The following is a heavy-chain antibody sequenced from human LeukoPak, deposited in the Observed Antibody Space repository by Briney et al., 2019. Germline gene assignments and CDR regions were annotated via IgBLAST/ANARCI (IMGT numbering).Heavy chain of an antibody. J-gene: IGHJ4*02. V-gene: IGHV3-23*01. D-gene: IGHD3-22*01. CDR3: AKKRGGITMIVYFDY. CDR1: GFTFSSYG. Sequence: GGSLRLSCAASGFTFSSYGMHWVRQAPGKGLEWVSAISGSGGSTYYADSVKGRFTISRDNSKNTLYLQMNSLRAEDTAVYYCAKKRGGITMIVYFDYWGQGTLVTVSS. CDR2: ISGSGGST.